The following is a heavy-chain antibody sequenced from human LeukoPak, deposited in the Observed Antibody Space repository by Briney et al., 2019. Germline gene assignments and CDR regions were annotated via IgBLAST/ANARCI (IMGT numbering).Heavy chain of an antibody. CDR1: GGSFSGYY. CDR2: INHSGST. CDR3: ARVSGRWLQTRYYFDY. Sequence: SETLSLACAVYGGSFSGYYCSWIRQPPGKGLEWIGEINHSGSTNYNPSLKSRVTISVDTSKNQFSLKLSSVTAADTAVYYCARVSGRWLQTRYYFDYWGQGTLVTVSS. D-gene: IGHD5-24*01. J-gene: IGHJ4*02. V-gene: IGHV4-34*01.